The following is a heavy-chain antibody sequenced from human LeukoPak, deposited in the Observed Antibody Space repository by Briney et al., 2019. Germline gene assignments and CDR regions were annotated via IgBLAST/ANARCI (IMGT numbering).Heavy chain of an antibody. CDR1: GYSISSGYY. D-gene: IGHD2-2*01. CDR3: ARRRGYCSSTSCYAHFDY. Sequence: SETLSLTCTVSGYSISSGYYWGWIRQPPGKGLEWIGSIYHSGSTYYNPSLKSRVTISVDTSKNQFSLKLSSVTAADTAVYYCARRRGYCSSTSCYAHFDYWGQGTLVTVSS. J-gene: IGHJ4*02. CDR2: IYHSGST. V-gene: IGHV4-38-2*02.